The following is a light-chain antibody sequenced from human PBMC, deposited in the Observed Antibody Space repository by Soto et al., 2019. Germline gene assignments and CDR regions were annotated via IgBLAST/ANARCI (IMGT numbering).Light chain of an antibody. CDR2: VAS. CDR3: QQYSAWPLT. Sequence: EIVMTQSTATLSVSPGERATLSGRASHSVSSNLAWYQKKTGQTPHLIIYVASTRATGIPAWFSGSGSGTEFTLTISSLHSEYFAVYYWQQYSAWPLTFGGGTKVEFK. CDR1: HSVSSN. V-gene: IGKV3-15*01. J-gene: IGKJ4*01.